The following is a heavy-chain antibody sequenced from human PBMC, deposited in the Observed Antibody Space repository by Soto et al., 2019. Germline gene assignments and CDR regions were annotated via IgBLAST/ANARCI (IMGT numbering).Heavy chain of an antibody. V-gene: IGHV3-15*01. CDR1: GSTFSNAW. J-gene: IGHJ4*02. CDR3: STYAYTWGSDRYRWAH. CDR2: IKSKTDGGTT. Sequence: EVQLVESGGDLVKPGGSLTLSCAASGSTFSNAWMSWVRQAPGKGLEWVGRIKSKTDGGTTDYAAPVKGRFTISRDDSNNMFYLYVGSQRTDYRAMYYCSTYAYTWGSDRYRWAHWGQGTLVTVSS. D-gene: IGHD3-16*02.